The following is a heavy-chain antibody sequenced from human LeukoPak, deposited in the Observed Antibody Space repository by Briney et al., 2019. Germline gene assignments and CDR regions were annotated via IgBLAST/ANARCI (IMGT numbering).Heavy chain of an antibody. CDR2: IWYDGSNK. D-gene: IGHD3-10*01. J-gene: IGHJ4*02. V-gene: IGHV3-33*01. CDR1: GFTFSSYG. Sequence: GRSLRLSCAASGFTFSSYGMHWVRQAPGKGLEWVAVIWYDGSNKYYADSVKGRFTISRDNSKNTLYLQMNSLRAEDTAVYYCASYYYDSGNYYSTLDYWGQGTLVTVSS. CDR3: ASYYYDSGNYYSTLDY.